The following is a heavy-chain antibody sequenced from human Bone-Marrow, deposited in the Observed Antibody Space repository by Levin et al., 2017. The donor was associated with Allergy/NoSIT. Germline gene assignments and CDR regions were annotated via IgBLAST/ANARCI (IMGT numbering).Heavy chain of an antibody. Sequence: RSGGSLRLSCAASGFTFSDYYMSWIRQAPGKGLEWLSYISTSGTTIYYADSVEGRFTISRDNAKNSLYLQINSLRAEDTAVYHCARYRLGYCSGGSCYSAYYYYGMDVWGQGTTVTVSS. CDR2: ISTSGTTI. J-gene: IGHJ6*02. D-gene: IGHD2-15*01. V-gene: IGHV3-11*01. CDR3: ARYRLGYCSGGSCYSAYYYYGMDV. CDR1: GFTFSDYY.